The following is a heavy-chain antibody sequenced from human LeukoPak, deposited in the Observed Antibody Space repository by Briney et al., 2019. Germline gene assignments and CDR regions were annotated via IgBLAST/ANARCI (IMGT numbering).Heavy chain of an antibody. D-gene: IGHD1-26*01. CDR1: GYTFSRYY. CDR3: ARDHGSGSYHGMGY. J-gene: IGHJ4*02. V-gene: IGHV1-46*01. Sequence: ASVRVPSKASGYTFSRYYIIWVGQAAGQELEGLGIINPSGGSTNYAQKFQDRVTMTRDMSTSTVYMELSSLRSEDTAMYYCARDHGSGSYHGMGYWGQGTRVTVSS. CDR2: INPSGGST.